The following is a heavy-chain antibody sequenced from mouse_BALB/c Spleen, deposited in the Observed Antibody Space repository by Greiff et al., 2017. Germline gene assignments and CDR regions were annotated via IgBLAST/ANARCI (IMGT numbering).Heavy chain of an antibody. J-gene: IGHJ4*01. CDR2: IDPANGNT. D-gene: IGHD3-3*01. Sequence: GQLQQSGAELVKPGASVKLSCTASGFNIKDTYMHWVKQRPEQGLEWIGRIDPANGNTKYDPKFQGKATITADTSSNTAYLQLSSLTSEDTAVYYCARGGDPYAMDYWGQGTSVTVSS. CDR1: GFNIKDTY. CDR3: ARGGDPYAMDY. V-gene: IGHV14-3*02.